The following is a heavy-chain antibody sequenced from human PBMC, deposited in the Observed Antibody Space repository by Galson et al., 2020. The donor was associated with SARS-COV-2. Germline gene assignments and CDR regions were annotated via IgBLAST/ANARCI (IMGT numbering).Heavy chain of an antibody. D-gene: IGHD3-3*01. CDR1: GGSISSSSYY. CDR2: IYYSGST. Sequence: SETLSLTCTVSGGSISSSSYYWGWIRQPPGKGLEWIGSIYYSGSTYYNPSLKSRVTISVDTSKNQFSLKLSSVTAADTAVYYCASLAIWSGYYLYDYWGQGTLVTGSS. V-gene: IGHV4-39*01. CDR3: ASLAIWSGYYLYDY. J-gene: IGHJ4*02.